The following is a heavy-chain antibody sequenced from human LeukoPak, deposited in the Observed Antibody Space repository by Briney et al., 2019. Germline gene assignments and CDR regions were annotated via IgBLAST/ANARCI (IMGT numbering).Heavy chain of an antibody. CDR3: AKDLWVRYFDY. V-gene: IGHV3-15*01. Sequence: GGSLRLSCAASGFTFSNAWMSWVRQAPGKGLEWAGRIKSKTDGGTTDYAAPVRGRFTISRDDSKNTLYLQMNSLKTEDTAVYYCAKDLWVRYFDYWGQGTLVTVSS. CDR2: IKSKTDGGTT. D-gene: IGHD5-12*01. CDR1: GFTFSNAW. J-gene: IGHJ4*02.